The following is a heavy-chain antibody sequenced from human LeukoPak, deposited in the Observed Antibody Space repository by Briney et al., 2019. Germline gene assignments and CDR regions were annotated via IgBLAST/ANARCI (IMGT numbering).Heavy chain of an antibody. CDR1: GFTFSSYG. D-gene: IGHD2-2*01. CDR2: IRYDGSNK. Sequence: AGGSLRLSCAASGFTFSSYGMHWVRQAPGKGLEWVAFIRYDGSNKYYADSVKGRFTISRDNSKNTLYLQMNSLRAEATAVYYCAKDLVGYQLSMNWFDPWGQGTLVTVSS. CDR3: AKDLVGYQLSMNWFDP. V-gene: IGHV3-30*02. J-gene: IGHJ5*02.